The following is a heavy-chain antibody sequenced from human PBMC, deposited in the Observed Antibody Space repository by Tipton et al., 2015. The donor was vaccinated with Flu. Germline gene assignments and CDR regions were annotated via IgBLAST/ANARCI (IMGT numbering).Heavy chain of an antibody. V-gene: IGHV4-39*01. J-gene: IGHJ4*02. CDR1: GGSISSSSSY. D-gene: IGHD3-9*01. Sequence: TLSLTCTVSGGSISSSSSYWGWIRQPPGKGLEWIGTTYYSGSTYYNSSLKSRITISVDTSQNQFSLQLTSVTAADTAVYYCARVSDFLTGYPSYFDSWGQGTLVTVPS. CDR3: ARVSDFLTGYPSYFDS. CDR2: TYYSGST.